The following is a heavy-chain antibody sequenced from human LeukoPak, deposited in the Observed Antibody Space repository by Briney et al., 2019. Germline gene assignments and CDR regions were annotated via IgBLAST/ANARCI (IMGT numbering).Heavy chain of an antibody. Sequence: GGSLRLSCAASGFTFSSYGMHWVRQAPGKGLEWVAVISYDGSNKYYADSVKGRFTISRDNPKNTLYLQMNSLRAEDTAVYYCAKDGSDVVVPAYGMDVWGQGTTVTVSS. V-gene: IGHV3-30*18. CDR2: ISYDGSNK. D-gene: IGHD2-2*01. J-gene: IGHJ6*02. CDR1: GFTFSSYG. CDR3: AKDGSDVVVPAYGMDV.